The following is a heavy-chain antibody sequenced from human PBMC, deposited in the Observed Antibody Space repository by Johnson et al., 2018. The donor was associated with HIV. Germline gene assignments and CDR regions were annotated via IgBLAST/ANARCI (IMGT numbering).Heavy chain of an antibody. CDR2: ILYDGSNK. V-gene: IGHV3-30*04. Sequence: QVQLVESGGGVVQPGRSLRLSCAASGFTFSSYAMHWVRQAPGKGLEWVAVILYDGSNKYYADSVKGRFTISRDNSKNTLYLQMNSLRAEETAVYYCARGEDGVDAFDIWGQGTMVTVSS. CDR1: GFTFSSYA. J-gene: IGHJ3*02. CDR3: ARGEDGVDAFDI. D-gene: IGHD4-17*01.